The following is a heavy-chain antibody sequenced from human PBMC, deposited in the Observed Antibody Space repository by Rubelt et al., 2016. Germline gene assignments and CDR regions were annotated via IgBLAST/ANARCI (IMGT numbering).Heavy chain of an antibody. CDR1: GGSISSGGYY. J-gene: IGHJ4*02. Sequence: QVQLQESGPGLVKPSQTLSLTCTVSGGSISSGGYYWSWIRQHPGKGLEWIGYIYYSGRTYYNPSLKRRVTISVDTSKNQFSLRLSSVTAADTAVYYCARDSGSRIFDYWGQGTLVTVSS. CDR3: ARDSGSRIFDY. V-gene: IGHV4-31*03. D-gene: IGHD2/OR15-2a*01. CDR2: IYYSGRT.